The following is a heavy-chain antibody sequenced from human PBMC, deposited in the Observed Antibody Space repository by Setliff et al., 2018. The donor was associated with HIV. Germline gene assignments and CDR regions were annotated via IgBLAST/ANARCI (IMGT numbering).Heavy chain of an antibody. Sequence: PEETLSLTCTVSGDSINTHYWSWIRQPPGKGLEWIGCTSHSGNTNFNPSLNSRVTISLDTSKNQLSLRLTSLTAADTAIYYCARSTVGAGASFPWGRGILVTVSS. J-gene: IGHJ5*02. CDR3: ARSTVGAGASFP. D-gene: IGHD1-26*01. CDR1: GDSINTHY. CDR2: TSHSGNT. V-gene: IGHV4-59*11.